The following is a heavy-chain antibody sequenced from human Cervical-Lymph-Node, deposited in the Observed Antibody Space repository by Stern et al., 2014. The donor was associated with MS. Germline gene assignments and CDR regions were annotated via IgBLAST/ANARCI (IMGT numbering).Heavy chain of an antibody. CDR1: GFTFGIYG. V-gene: IGHV3-30*18. D-gene: IGHD3-3*01. Sequence: VQLVESGGGVVQPGRSLRLSCAASGFTFGIYGMHWVRQPPGKGLEGVAFISYDESDKTYANSVKGRFTISRDNSRDTLYLQMSSLRAEDTAVYYCAKEREWLLPFDYWGQGILVTVSS. CDR2: ISYDESDK. J-gene: IGHJ4*02. CDR3: AKEREWLLPFDY.